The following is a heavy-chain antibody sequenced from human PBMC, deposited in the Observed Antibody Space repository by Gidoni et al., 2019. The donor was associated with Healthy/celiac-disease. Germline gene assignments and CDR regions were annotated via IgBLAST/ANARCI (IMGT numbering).Heavy chain of an antibody. CDR3: ARRYCSGGSCYRKHSYWYFDL. CDR2: IIPIFGTA. V-gene: IGHV1-69*01. Sequence: QVQLVQSGAEVKKHGASVKVFGKASAGTFSSFASRWVRQAPGQGREWMGGIIPIFGTANYAQKFQGRVTITADQSTSTAYMELSSLRSEDTAVYYCARRYCSGGSCYRKHSYWYFDLWGRGTLVTVSS. D-gene: IGHD2-15*01. CDR1: AGTFSSFA. J-gene: IGHJ2*01.